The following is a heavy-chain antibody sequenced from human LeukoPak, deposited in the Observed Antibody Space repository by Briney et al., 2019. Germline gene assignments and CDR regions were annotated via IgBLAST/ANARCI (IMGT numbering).Heavy chain of an antibody. CDR2: IRSKAYGGTT. D-gene: IGHD3-10*01. CDR1: GFTFGDYA. V-gene: IGHV3-49*04. CDR3: TRPPLWFGEIGPDMDV. Sequence: PGGSLRLSCTASGFTFGDYAMSWVRQAPGKRLEWVGFIRSKAYGGTTEYAASVKGRFTISRDDSKSIAYLQMNSLKTEDTAVYYCTRPPLWFGEIGPDMDVWGKGTTVTVSS. J-gene: IGHJ6*03.